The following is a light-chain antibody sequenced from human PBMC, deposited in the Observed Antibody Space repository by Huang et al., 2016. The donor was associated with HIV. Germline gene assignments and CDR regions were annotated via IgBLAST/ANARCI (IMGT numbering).Light chain of an antibody. CDR2: GAS. CDR3: QRYDNWPKFT. Sequence: EIVMTQSPATLSVSPGERATLSCRASQSVTSNLAWYQQKPGQAPRLLIYGASTRANGTPARFGGSGSGTEFNLTISSLQSEDFAVYYCQRYDNWPKFTFGPGTKVDIK. CDR1: QSVTSN. J-gene: IGKJ3*01. V-gene: IGKV3-15*01.